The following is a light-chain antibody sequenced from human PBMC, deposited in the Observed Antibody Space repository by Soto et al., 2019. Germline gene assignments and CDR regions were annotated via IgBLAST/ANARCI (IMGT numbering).Light chain of an antibody. Sequence: QSVLTQTASASGSPGQSVTISCTGTSSDVGGYNYVSWYQQHPGKAPKLMIYEVSKRPSGVPDRFSGSKSGNTASLTVSGLQAEDEADYYCSSYAGSTPYVFGTGSKVTVL. CDR1: SSDVGGYNY. CDR3: SSYAGSTPYV. CDR2: EVS. V-gene: IGLV2-8*01. J-gene: IGLJ1*01.